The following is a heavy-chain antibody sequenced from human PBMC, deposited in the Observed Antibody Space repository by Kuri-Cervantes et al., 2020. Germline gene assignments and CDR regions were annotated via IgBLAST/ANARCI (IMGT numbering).Heavy chain of an antibody. J-gene: IGHJ4*02. D-gene: IGHD3-10*01. Sequence: GGSLRLSCTASGFTFGDYAMSWVRQAPGKGLEWVSALSAGGGSTYYADSAKGRFTISRDNSKNTLYLQMNSLRAEDTAVYYCAKERPIGGVQGVFDYWGQGTLVTVSS. CDR3: AKERPIGGVQGVFDY. CDR2: LSAGGGST. V-gene: IGHV3-23*01. CDR1: GFTFGDYA.